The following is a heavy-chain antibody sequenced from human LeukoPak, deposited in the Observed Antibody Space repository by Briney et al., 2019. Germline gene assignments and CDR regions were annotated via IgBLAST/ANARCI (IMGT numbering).Heavy chain of an antibody. CDR3: AREVSEGFDF. CDR1: GFTFSIHW. CDR2: FGTRSTSI. J-gene: IGHJ4*02. D-gene: IGHD3-22*01. V-gene: IGHV3-21*01. Sequence: GGSLRLSCVASGFTFSIHWMTWVRQAPGKGLEWVSSFGTRSTSIYHAGSVKGRFAISRDNAKNSLYLQMNSLRAEDTALYYCAREVSEGFDFWGQGTLVTVSS.